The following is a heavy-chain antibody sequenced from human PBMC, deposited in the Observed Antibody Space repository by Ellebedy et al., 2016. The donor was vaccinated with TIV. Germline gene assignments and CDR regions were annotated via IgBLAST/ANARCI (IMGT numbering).Heavy chain of an antibody. Sequence: GESLKISCAASGFTFSSYWMHWVRQVPGTGLVWVSRISPDGASSAYADSVKGRFTISRDNSKNTLYLQMNSLRAEDTAVYYCARDRYPGSGWYLWGQGTLVTVSS. CDR1: GFTFSSYW. CDR3: ARDRYPGSGWYL. D-gene: IGHD6-19*01. CDR2: ISPDGASS. V-gene: IGHV3-74*01. J-gene: IGHJ4*02.